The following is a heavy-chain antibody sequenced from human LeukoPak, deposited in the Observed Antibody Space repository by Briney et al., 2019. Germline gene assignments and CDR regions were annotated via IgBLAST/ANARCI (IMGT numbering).Heavy chain of an antibody. CDR1: GYTLTELS. J-gene: IGHJ5*02. CDR3: ATGSTMVRGATELNWFDP. Sequence: ASVKVSCKVSGYTLTELSMHWVRQAPGKGLEWMGGFDPEDGETIYAQKFQGRVTMTEDTSTDTAYMGLSSLRSEDTAVYYCATGSTMVRGATELNWFDPWGQGTLVTVSS. CDR2: FDPEDGET. D-gene: IGHD3-10*01. V-gene: IGHV1-24*01.